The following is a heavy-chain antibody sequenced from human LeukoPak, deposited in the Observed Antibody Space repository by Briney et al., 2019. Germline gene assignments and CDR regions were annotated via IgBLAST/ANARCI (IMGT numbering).Heavy chain of an antibody. Sequence: GGSLRLSCAASGFTFSSYAMSWVRQAPGKGLEWVSGISGSGDNTYYADSVKGRFTISRDNSKNTLYVQVNSLGTEDTAAYYCAKGSYYDRSGSFYFDYWGQGTLVTVSS. D-gene: IGHD3-22*01. CDR1: GFTFSSYA. CDR3: AKGSYYDRSGSFYFDY. J-gene: IGHJ4*02. CDR2: ISGSGDNT. V-gene: IGHV3-23*01.